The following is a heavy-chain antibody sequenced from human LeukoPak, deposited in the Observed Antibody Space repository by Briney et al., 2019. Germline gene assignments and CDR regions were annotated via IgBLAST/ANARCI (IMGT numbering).Heavy chain of an antibody. Sequence: PGGSLGLSCAASGFTFSSYSMNWVRQAPGKGLEWVSYISSSSSTIYYADSVKGRFTISRDNAKNSLYLQMNSLRAEDTAVYYCARDEYYYDSSGYYRLDYWGQGTLVTVSS. V-gene: IGHV3-48*04. J-gene: IGHJ4*02. CDR2: ISSSSSTI. CDR1: GFTFSSYS. D-gene: IGHD3-22*01. CDR3: ARDEYYYDSSGYYRLDY.